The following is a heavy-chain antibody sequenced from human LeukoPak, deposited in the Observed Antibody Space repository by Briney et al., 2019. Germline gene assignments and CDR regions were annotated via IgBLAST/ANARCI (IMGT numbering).Heavy chain of an antibody. J-gene: IGHJ6*02. V-gene: IGHV3-9*01. CDR1: GFTFDDYA. Sequence: GGSLRLSCAASGFTFDDYAMHWVRQAPGKGLEWVSGISWNSGSIGYADSVKGRFTISRDNAKNSLYLQMNSLRAEDTALYYCAARGVAAAEMDVWGQGTTVTVSS. CDR2: ISWNSGSI. D-gene: IGHD6-13*01. CDR3: AARGVAAAEMDV.